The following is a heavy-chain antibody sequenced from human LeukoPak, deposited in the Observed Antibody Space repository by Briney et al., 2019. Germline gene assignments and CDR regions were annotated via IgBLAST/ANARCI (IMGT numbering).Heavy chain of an antibody. Sequence: SETLSLTCTVSGDSISSYYWSWIRQPPGKGLEWIGYIYYSGSTNYNPSLKSRVTISVDTSKNQFSLKLSSVTAADTAVYYCARQGPHHYDSSGYYYHYWGQGTLVTVSS. CDR3: ARQGPHHYDSSGYYYHY. CDR2: IYYSGST. V-gene: IGHV4-59*01. D-gene: IGHD3-22*01. CDR1: GDSISSYY. J-gene: IGHJ4*02.